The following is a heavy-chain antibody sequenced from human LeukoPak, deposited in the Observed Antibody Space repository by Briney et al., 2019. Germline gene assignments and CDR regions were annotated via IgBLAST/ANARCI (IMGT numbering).Heavy chain of an antibody. D-gene: IGHD3-16*01. V-gene: IGHV3-74*01. CDR2: INSDGSSA. Sequence: GGSLRLSCAASGFTFSEYWIHWVRQAPGKGLVWVSHINSDGSSATYADSVKGRFTISRDNAKNTVYLQMNSLRAEDTAVYFCARGGVGCFDYWGQGALVTVSS. J-gene: IGHJ4*02. CDR3: ARGGVGCFDY. CDR1: GFTFSEYW.